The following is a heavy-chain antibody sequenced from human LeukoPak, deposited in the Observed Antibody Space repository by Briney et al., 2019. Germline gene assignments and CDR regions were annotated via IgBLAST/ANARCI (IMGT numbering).Heavy chain of an antibody. D-gene: IGHD2-2*02. J-gene: IGHJ3*02. Sequence: SETLSLTCTVSGGSISSYYWSWIRQPPGKGLEWIGYIYYSGSTNYNPSLKSRVTISVDTSKNQFSLKLSSVTAADTAVYYCARRASPIPYCSSTSCYTHLAFDIWGQGTMVTVSS. V-gene: IGHV4-59*08. CDR2: IYYSGST. CDR1: GGSISSYY. CDR3: ARRASPIPYCSSTSCYTHLAFDI.